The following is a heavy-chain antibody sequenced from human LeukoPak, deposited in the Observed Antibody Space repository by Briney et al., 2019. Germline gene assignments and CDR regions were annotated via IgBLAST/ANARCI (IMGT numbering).Heavy chain of an antibody. D-gene: IGHD3-10*01. J-gene: IGHJ4*02. V-gene: IGHV1-2*02. CDR2: INPNSGGT. CDR1: GYTFTGYY. CDR3: ARDNTMVRGVQRFNY. Sequence: ASVKVSCKASGYTFTGYYMHWVRQAPGQGLAWMGWINPNSGGTNYAQKFQGRVTMTRDTSISTAYMELSRLRSDDTAVYYCARDNTMVRGVQRFNYWGQGTLVTVSS.